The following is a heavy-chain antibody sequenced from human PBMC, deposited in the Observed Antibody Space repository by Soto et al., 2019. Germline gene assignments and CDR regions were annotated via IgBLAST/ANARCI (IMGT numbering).Heavy chain of an antibody. D-gene: IGHD2-2*01. CDR2: IYYSGST. CDR3: ARDELGYCISTSCYASYYYYGMDV. CDR1: GGSINSYY. V-gene: IGHV4-59*01. Sequence: PSETLSLTCSVSGGSINSYYWSWIRQPPGKGLERIGYIYYSGSTNYNPSLKSRVTISVDTSKNQFSLKLSSVTAADTAVYYCARDELGYCISTSCYASYYYYGMDVWGQGTTVTVS. J-gene: IGHJ6*02.